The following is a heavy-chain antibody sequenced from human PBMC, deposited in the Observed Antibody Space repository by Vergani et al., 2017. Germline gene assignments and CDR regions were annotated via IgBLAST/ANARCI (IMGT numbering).Heavy chain of an antibody. D-gene: IGHD4-11*01. V-gene: IGHV4-34*01. CDR2: IDHTGRP. CDR3: ARVNTETNGHLYYYDYMDV. Sequence: QVQLQQWGGGLLKPSETLSLTCVVNGGSFTSYHWTWIRQSPGEGLEWVGDIDHTGRPDYNPSLKSRLTMSVDKPRNQFSLTLNSVTAIDTAIYFCARVNTETNGHLYYYDYMDVWGQGTAVTVS. J-gene: IGHJ6*03. CDR1: GGSFTSYH.